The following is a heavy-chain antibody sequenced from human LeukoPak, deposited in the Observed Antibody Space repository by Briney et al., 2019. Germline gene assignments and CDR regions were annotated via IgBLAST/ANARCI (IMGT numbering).Heavy chain of an antibody. CDR1: GFKFSARY. J-gene: IGHJ4*02. Sequence: PGGSLRLSCLASGFKFSARYMDWVRQAPGKGLEWVGRIRNKDTKYVTEYAASVKGRFTISRDDSRDLLYLQMNSLKTEDTAMYYCTRVAPYCGGDCYSRYFDYWGQGILVSVSS. D-gene: IGHD2-21*02. CDR2: IRNKDTKYVT. V-gene: IGHV3-72*01. CDR3: TRVAPYCGGDCYSRYFDY.